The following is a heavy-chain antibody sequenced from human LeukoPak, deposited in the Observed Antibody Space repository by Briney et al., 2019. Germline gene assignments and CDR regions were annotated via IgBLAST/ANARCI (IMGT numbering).Heavy chain of an antibody. CDR3: ARAVRSDGYRPPFDY. V-gene: IGHV1-2*02. D-gene: IGHD5-24*01. CDR1: GYTFTGYY. CDR2: INPNSGGT. J-gene: IGHJ4*02. Sequence: GASVTVSCKASGYTFTGYYMHWVRQAPGQGLEWMGWINPNSGGTNYAQKFQGRVTMTRDTSISTAYMELSRLRSDDTAVYYCARAVRSDGYRPPFDYWGQGTLVTVSS.